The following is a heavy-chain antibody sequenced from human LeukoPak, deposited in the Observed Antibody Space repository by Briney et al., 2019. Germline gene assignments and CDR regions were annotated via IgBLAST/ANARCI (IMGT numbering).Heavy chain of an antibody. V-gene: IGHV1-8*02. Sequence: ASVKVSCKASGYTFTSYDINWVRQATGQGLEWMGWMNPNSGNTGYAQKFQGRVTMTRNTSISTAYMELSSLRSEDTAVYYCARGAKQLRYFDWSTLVWDWFDPWGQGTLVTVSS. CDR3: ARGAKQLRYFDWSTLVWDWFDP. D-gene: IGHD3-9*01. CDR1: GYTFTSYD. J-gene: IGHJ5*02. CDR2: MNPNSGNT.